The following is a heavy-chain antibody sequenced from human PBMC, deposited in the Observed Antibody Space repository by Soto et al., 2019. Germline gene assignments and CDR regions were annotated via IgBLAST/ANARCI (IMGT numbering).Heavy chain of an antibody. CDR2: INGDSGKP. V-gene: IGHV1-3*01. CDR1: AFNLRSYS. CDR3: GRGAGTSKIYAMGMDV. J-gene: IGHJ6*02. Sequence: QVQLVQSGAEVKKPGASMKVSCKASAFNLRSYSIHWVRQAPGQRLEWMGQINGDSGKPRYSHRFEGRVTFKRDTDASTATLELHSLRPEDTAVYYCGRGAGTSKIYAMGMDVWGQGTAVSVSS. D-gene: IGHD2-2*01.